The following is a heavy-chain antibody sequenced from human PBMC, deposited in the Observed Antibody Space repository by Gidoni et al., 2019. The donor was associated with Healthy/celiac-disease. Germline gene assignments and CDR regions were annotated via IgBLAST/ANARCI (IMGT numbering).Heavy chain of an antibody. D-gene: IGHD6-19*01. Sequence: QVQLQESGPGLVKPSETLSLTCTVPGGPISSYYWSWIRQPPGKGLEWIGYIYYSGSTNYNPSLKSRVTISVDTSKNQFSLKLSSVTAADTAVYYCARQTAVAGYTGWFDPWGQGTLVTVSS. CDR3: ARQTAVAGYTGWFDP. CDR2: IYYSGST. V-gene: IGHV4-59*08. CDR1: GGPISSYY. J-gene: IGHJ5*02.